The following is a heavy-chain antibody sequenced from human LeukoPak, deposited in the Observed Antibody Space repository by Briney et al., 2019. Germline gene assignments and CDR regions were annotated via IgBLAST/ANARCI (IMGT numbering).Heavy chain of an antibody. D-gene: IGHD1-26*01. J-gene: IGHJ4*02. Sequence: QAGGSLRLSCAASGFTFSSYGMHWVRQAPDKGLEWVAVIWYDGSNKYYADSVKGRFTISRDNSKNTLYLQVNSLRAEDTAVYYCAREDSGSYYGYWGQGTLVTVSS. V-gene: IGHV3-33*01. CDR2: IWYDGSNK. CDR1: GFTFSSYG. CDR3: AREDSGSYYGY.